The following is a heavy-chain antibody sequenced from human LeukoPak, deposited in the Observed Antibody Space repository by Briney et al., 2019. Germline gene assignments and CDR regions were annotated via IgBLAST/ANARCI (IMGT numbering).Heavy chain of an antibody. Sequence: SGGSLRLSCAASGFTFSSYAMHWVRQAPGKGLEWVAVISYDGSNKYYADSVKGRFTISRDNSKNTLYLQMNSLRAEDTAVYYCARDSTNSSSWYTVDAFDIWGQGTMVTVSS. V-gene: IGHV3-30-3*01. CDR1: GFTFSSYA. J-gene: IGHJ3*02. CDR3: ARDSTNSSSWYTVDAFDI. D-gene: IGHD6-13*01. CDR2: ISYDGSNK.